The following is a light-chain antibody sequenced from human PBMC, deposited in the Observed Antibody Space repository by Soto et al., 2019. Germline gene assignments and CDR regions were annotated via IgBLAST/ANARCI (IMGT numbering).Light chain of an antibody. J-gene: IGLJ2*01. CDR2: EVS. CDR3: TSYTTTSAVI. Sequence: QSALSQPASVSGSLGQSITISCTGTSSDIGRYNYVSWYQQHPGMAPQLLIYEVSDRPSGVSNRFSGSKSGNTASLTISGLQAEDEADYFCTSYTTTSAVIFGGGTKLTVL. CDR1: SSDIGRYNY. V-gene: IGLV2-14*01.